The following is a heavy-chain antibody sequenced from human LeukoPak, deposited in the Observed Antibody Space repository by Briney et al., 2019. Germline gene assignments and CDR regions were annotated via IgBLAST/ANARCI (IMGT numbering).Heavy chain of an antibody. CDR3: ARGVINMVRGVDLDFDY. CDR1: GLTFSDYY. J-gene: IGHJ4*02. Sequence: GGSLRLSCAASGLTFSDYYMSWIRQAPGKGLEWVSYISSSGSTIYYADSVKGRFTISRDNAKNSLYLQMNSLKAEDTAVYYGARGVINMVRGVDLDFDYWGQGTLVTVS. D-gene: IGHD3-10*01. V-gene: IGHV3-11*04. CDR2: ISSSGSTI.